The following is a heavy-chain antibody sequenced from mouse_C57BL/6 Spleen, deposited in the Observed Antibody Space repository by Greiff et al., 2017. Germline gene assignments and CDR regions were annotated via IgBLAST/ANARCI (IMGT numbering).Heavy chain of an antibody. J-gene: IGHJ2*01. V-gene: IGHV1-42*01. CDR2: INPSTGGT. D-gene: IGHD1-1*01. CDR3: ARNPNYYFFDY. CDR1: GYSFTGYY. Sequence: EVKLQQSGPELVKPGASVKISCKASGYSFTGYYMNWVKQSPEKSLEWIGEINPSTGGTTYNQKFKAKATLTVDKSSSTAYMQLKSLTSEDSAVYYCARNPNYYFFDYWGQGTTRTVSS.